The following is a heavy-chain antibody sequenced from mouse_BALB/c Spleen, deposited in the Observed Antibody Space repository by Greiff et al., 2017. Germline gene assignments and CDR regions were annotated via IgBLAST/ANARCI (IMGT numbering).Heavy chain of an antibody. D-gene: IGHD2-1*01. J-gene: IGHJ3*01. CDR3: ARQGGNYVGWFAY. Sequence: EVKVEESGGGLVQPGGSLKLSCAASGFTFSSYTMSWVRQTPEKRLEWVAYISNGGGSTYYPDTVKGRFTISRDNAKNTLYLQMSSLKSEDTAMYYCARQGGNYVGWFAYWGQGTLVTVSA. V-gene: IGHV5-12-2*01. CDR2: ISNGGGST. CDR1: GFTFSSYT.